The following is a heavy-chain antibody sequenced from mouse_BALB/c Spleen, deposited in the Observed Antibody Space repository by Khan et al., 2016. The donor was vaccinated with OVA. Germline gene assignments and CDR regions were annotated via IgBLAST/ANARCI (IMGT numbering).Heavy chain of an antibody. D-gene: IGHD2-1*01. CDR3: ARGVYGTSFAF. V-gene: IGHV1-61*01. CDR2: IDPSDSTT. Sequence: QVQLQQSGAELVRPGASVKLSCKASGYTFTSFWMNWVKQRPGQSLEWIGMIDPSDSTTHYNQMFKDKATLTVDKSSNTAYMQLSSLPSEDSAGYCCARGVYGTSFAFWGQGTLVTVSA. J-gene: IGHJ3*01. CDR1: GYTFTSFW.